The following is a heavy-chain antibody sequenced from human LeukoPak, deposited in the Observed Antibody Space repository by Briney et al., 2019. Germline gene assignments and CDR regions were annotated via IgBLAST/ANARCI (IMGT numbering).Heavy chain of an antibody. CDR3: ARAEYCGGDCYSHYYYYMDV. V-gene: IGHV4-30-4*08. D-gene: IGHD2-21*02. Sequence: PSQTLSLTCPVSGGSISSGDYYWSWIRQPPGKGLEWIGYIYYSGSTYYNPSLKSRVTISVDTSKNQFSLKLSSVTAADTAVYYCARAEYCGGDCYSHYYYYMDVWGKGTTVTVSS. J-gene: IGHJ6*03. CDR1: GGSISSGDYY. CDR2: IYYSGST.